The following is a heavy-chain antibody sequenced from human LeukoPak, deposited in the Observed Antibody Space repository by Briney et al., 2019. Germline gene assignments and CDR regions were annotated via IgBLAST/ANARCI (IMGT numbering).Heavy chain of an antibody. J-gene: IGHJ4*02. CDR2: ISGSGGST. V-gene: IGHV3-23*01. D-gene: IGHD3-3*01. Sequence: GGSLRLSCAASGFTFSIYAMSWVRQAPGKGLEWVSAISGSGGSTYYADSVKGRFTISRDNSKNTLYLQMNSLRAEDTAVYYCAKGGLRFLEWLLDPFDYWGQGTLVTVSS. CDR1: GFTFSIYA. CDR3: AKGGLRFLEWLLDPFDY.